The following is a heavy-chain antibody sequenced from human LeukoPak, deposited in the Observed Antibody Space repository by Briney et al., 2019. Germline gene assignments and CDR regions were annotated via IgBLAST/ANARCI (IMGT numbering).Heavy chain of an antibody. Sequence: GGSLRLSCAASGFTFSSYSMNWVRQAPGKGLEWVSSVSSSGTYIYYADSLKGRFTISRDNAKNSLYLQMNSLRAEDTAVYYCARDGPYSSSPFAYWGQGTRVTVSS. V-gene: IGHV3-21*01. J-gene: IGHJ4*02. D-gene: IGHD6-6*01. CDR2: VSSSGTYI. CDR1: GFTFSSYS. CDR3: ARDGPYSSSPFAY.